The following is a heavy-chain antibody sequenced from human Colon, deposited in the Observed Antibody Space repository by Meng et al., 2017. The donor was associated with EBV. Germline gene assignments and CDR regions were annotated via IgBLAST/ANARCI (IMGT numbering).Heavy chain of an antibody. Sequence: QGERPGYVKPLKNLSATLTVSCYSFSSCCNYWYLHGQHPGNGLELMWNINYNRSPYYNPSLKSRVTISIVTSKNQFSLKLISVTTANTAVYYCARGPSRLLQFSFDYWGQGTLVTVSS. V-gene: IGHV4-31*03. J-gene: IGHJ4*02. CDR1: CYSFSSCCNY. D-gene: IGHD5-24*01. CDR2: INYNRSP. CDR3: ARGPSRLLQFSFDY.